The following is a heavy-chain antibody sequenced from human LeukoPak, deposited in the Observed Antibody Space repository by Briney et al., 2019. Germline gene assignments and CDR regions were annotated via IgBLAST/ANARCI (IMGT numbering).Heavy chain of an antibody. J-gene: IGHJ4*02. D-gene: IGHD3-16*02. CDR1: GGSFSGYY. CDR2: INHSGST. Sequence: PSETLSLTCAVYGGSFSGYYWSWIRQPPGKGLEWIGEINHSGSTNYNPSLKSRVTISVDTSKNQFSLKLSSVTAADTAVYYCARWVTFGGVIVNYFDHWGQGTLVTVSS. CDR3: ARWVTFGGVIVNYFDH. V-gene: IGHV4-34*01.